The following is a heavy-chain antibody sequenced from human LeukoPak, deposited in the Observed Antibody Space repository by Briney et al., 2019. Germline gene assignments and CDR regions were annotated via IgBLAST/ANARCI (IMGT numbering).Heavy chain of an antibody. CDR1: GFTFTRFW. J-gene: IGHJ4*02. Sequence: PGGSLRLSCAASGFTFTRFWMSWVRQAPGKGLEWEANIKQDGSEKNYVDSVKGRFTISRDNAKNSLYLQMNSLRAEDTALYYCARDSTGYGYEEWYWGQGTLVTVSS. V-gene: IGHV3-7*01. CDR2: IKQDGSEK. D-gene: IGHD5-18*01. CDR3: ARDSTGYGYEEWY.